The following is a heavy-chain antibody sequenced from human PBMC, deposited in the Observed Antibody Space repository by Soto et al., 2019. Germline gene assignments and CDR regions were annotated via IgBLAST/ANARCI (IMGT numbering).Heavy chain of an antibody. Sequence: QVQLVQSGAEVKKPGSSVKVSCKASGGTFSSYAISWVRQAPGQGLEWMGGIIPIFGTANYAQKFQGRVTITADESTSTDYMELSSLRSEDTAVYYCARGLRGCSGGSCYTSRYYYGMDVWGQGTTVTVSS. CDR1: GGTFSSYA. J-gene: IGHJ6*02. CDR3: ARGLRGCSGGSCYTSRYYYGMDV. V-gene: IGHV1-69*01. D-gene: IGHD2-15*01. CDR2: IIPIFGTA.